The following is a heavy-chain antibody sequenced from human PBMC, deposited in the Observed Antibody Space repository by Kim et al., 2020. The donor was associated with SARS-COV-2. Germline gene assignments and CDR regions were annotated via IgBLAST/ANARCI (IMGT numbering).Heavy chain of an antibody. J-gene: IGHJ6*02. CDR1: GYTFTSYA. Sequence: ASVKVSCKASGYTFTSYAMNWVRQAPGQGLEWMGWINTNTGNPTYAQGFTGRFVFSLDTSVSTAYLQISSLKAEDTAVYYCARGGGIPPIGYSSSWYDYYYGMDVWGQGTTVTVSS. D-gene: IGHD6-13*01. CDR2: INTNTGNP. V-gene: IGHV7-4-1*02. CDR3: ARGGGIPPIGYSSSWYDYYYGMDV.